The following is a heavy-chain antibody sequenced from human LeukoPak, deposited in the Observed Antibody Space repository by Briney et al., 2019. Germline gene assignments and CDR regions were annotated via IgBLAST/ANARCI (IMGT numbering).Heavy chain of an antibody. V-gene: IGHV1-69*05. J-gene: IGHJ6*03. Sequence: SVKVSCKASGVTFSSSAIIWVRQAPGQGREWIGGILPVFGTVNSAQKLQGRVTITKDDSTTTAYMELSSLRSEDTAVYYCATNPMTGYHLGDYYYFYMAVWGKGTTVTVS. D-gene: IGHD1-20*01. CDR3: ATNPMTGYHLGDYYYFYMAV. CDR1: GVTFSSSA. CDR2: ILPVFGTV.